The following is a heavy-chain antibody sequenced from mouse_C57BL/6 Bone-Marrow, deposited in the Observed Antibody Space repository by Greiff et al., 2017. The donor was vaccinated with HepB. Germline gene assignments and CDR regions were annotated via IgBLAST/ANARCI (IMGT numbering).Heavy chain of an antibody. J-gene: IGHJ4*01. CDR2: IDPSDSET. V-gene: IGHV1-52*01. D-gene: IGHD2-5*01. Sequence: VQLQQPGAELVRPGSSVKLSCKASGYTFTSYWMHWVKQRPIQGLEWIGNIDPSDSETHYNQKFKDKATLTVDKSSSTAYIQLSSLTSEDSAVYYCARGAYYSNYRFYAMDYWGQGTSVTVSS. CDR1: GYTFTSYW. CDR3: ARGAYYSNYRFYAMDY.